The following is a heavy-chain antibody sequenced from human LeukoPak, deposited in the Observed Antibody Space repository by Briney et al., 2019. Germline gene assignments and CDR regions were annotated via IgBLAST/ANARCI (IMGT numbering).Heavy chain of an antibody. CDR3: AKAEDIVVVPAANGMDV. D-gene: IGHD2-2*01. Sequence: GGSLRLSCAASGFTFSSYAMSWVRQAPGRGLEWVSVISGSGGNTYYADSVKGRFTISRDNSKNTLYLQMNSLRAEDTAVYYCAKAEDIVVVPAANGMDVWGQGTTVTVSS. V-gene: IGHV3-23*01. J-gene: IGHJ6*02. CDR1: GFTFSSYA. CDR2: ISGSGGNT.